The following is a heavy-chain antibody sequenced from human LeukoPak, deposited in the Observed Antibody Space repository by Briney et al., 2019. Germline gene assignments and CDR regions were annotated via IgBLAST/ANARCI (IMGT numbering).Heavy chain of an antibody. CDR3: ARFETVAVKPLDH. J-gene: IGHJ4*02. V-gene: IGHV3-30*09. Sequence: GGSLRLSCAASGFTLSSYAMHWIRQAPGKGLEWVAVISDDGSDKYYADSVKGRFDISRDTSKNTLYMQINSLRVEDTAVYYCARFETVAVKPLDHWGQGTLVSVSS. CDR1: GFTLSSYA. D-gene: IGHD6-19*01. CDR2: ISDDGSDK.